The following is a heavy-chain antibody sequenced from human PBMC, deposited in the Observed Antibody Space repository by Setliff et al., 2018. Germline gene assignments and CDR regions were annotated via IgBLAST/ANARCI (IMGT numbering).Heavy chain of an antibody. CDR3: ARENILTGYPTIDY. Sequence: ASVKVSCKASGYTFTSYDINWVRQATGQGLEWMGWMNPNSGSTSYAQKFQGRVTMTRDTSTSTVYMELSSLRSEDTAVYYCARENILTGYPTIDYWGQGTLVTVSS. J-gene: IGHJ4*02. D-gene: IGHD3-9*01. CDR1: GYTFTSYD. V-gene: IGHV1-8*01. CDR2: MNPNSGST.